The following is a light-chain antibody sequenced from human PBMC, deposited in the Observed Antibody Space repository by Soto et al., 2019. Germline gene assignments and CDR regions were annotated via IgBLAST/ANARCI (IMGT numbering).Light chain of an antibody. Sequence: QSVLTQPASVSGSPGQSITISCTGTSSDVGSYNHVSWYQHHPGKGPKLILYDVSKRPSGVPDRFSGSKSGNTASLTISGLQPEDEADYYCCSYAGSYIYVFGTGTKVTVL. CDR2: DVS. J-gene: IGLJ1*01. V-gene: IGLV2-11*01. CDR1: SSDVGSYNH. CDR3: CSYAGSYIYV.